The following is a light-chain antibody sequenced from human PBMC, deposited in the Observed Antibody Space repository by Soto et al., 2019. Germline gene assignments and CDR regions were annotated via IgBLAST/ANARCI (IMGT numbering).Light chain of an antibody. J-gene: IGLJ1*01. CDR2: DVN. CDR1: TTDIDKYDS. V-gene: IGLV2-18*01. CDR3: SLYSSNGSLI. Sequence: QSALTQPPSVSGSPGQSVTISCTATTTDIDKYDSVSWYQQAPGTAPKLIIYDVNNRPSGAPDRFSGSTSGNTASLTISGLQAEDETDYFCSLYSSNGSLIFGPGTKVTVL.